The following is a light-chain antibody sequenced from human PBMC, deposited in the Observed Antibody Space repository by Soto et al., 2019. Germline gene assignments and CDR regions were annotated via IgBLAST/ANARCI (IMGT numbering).Light chain of an antibody. CDR2: AAS. V-gene: IGKV1-27*01. Sequence: DIQMTQSPSSLSASVGGRLTITCRASQGISRYLAWYQQKPGKVPKLLIYAASTLQSGVPSRFSGGGSGTDFTLTISRLHPQDVSTFYCQKYNIAPSWAFGQGTKVDI. CDR1: QGISRY. CDR3: QKYNIAPSWA. J-gene: IGKJ1*01.